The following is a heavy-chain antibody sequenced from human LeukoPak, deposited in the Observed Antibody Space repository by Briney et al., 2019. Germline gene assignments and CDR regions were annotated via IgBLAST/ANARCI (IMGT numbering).Heavy chain of an antibody. V-gene: IGHV1-46*01. J-gene: IGHJ4*02. CDR2: INPSGGST. D-gene: IGHD6-13*01. Sequence: ASVKVSCKASGYTFTSYYMHWVRQAPGQGLEWMGIINPSGGSTSYAQKFQGRVTMTRDMSTSTVYMELSSLRSEDTAVYYCARLRRIAASIDYWGQGTLVTVSS. CDR1: GYTFTSYY. CDR3: ARLRRIAASIDY.